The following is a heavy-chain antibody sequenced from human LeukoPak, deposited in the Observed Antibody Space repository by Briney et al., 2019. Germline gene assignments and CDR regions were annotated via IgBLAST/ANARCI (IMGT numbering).Heavy chain of an antibody. Sequence: GGSLRPSCAASGFTFSSYAMSWVRQAPGKGLEWVSAISGSGGSTYYADSVRGRFTISRDNSKNTLYLQMNSLRAEDTAVYHCAKDLYYGSGSYSSFAYWGQGTLVTVSS. CDR1: GFTFSSYA. CDR2: ISGSGGST. D-gene: IGHD3-10*01. CDR3: AKDLYYGSGSYSSFAY. J-gene: IGHJ4*02. V-gene: IGHV3-23*01.